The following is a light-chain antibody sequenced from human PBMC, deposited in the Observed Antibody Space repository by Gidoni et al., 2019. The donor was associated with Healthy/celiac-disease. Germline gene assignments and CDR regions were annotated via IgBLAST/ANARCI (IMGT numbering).Light chain of an antibody. J-gene: IGLJ1*01. CDR2: EDS. CDR3: YSTDSSGNHYV. V-gene: IGLV3-10*01. CDR1: ALPKKY. Sequence: SYELTQPPSVSVSPGQTARITCSGGALPKKYAYWYQQKSGKAPVLVIYEDSKRPSGIPERFSGSSSGTMATFTISGAQVEDEADYYCYSTDSSGNHYVFGTGTKVTVL.